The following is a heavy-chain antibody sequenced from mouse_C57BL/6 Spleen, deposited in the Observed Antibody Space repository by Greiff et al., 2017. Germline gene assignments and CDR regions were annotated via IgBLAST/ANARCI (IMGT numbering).Heavy chain of an antibody. J-gene: IGHJ3*01. CDR3: ARAGGNYGWFAY. D-gene: IGHD2-1*01. CDR2: IYPGSGNT. CDR1: GYTFTDYY. V-gene: IGHV1-76*01. Sequence: VQLQQSGAELVRPGASVKLSCKASGYTFTDYYINWVKQRPGQGLEWIARIYPGSGNTYYNEKFKGKATLTAEKSSSTAYMQLSSLTSEDSAVYFCARAGGNYGWFAYWGQGTLVTVSA.